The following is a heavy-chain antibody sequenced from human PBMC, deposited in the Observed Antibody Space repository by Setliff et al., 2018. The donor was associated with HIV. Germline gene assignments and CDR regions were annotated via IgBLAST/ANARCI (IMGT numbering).Heavy chain of an antibody. D-gene: IGHD6-6*01. CDR2: IYPGDSDT. CDR1: GYSFTSYW. V-gene: IGHV5-51*01. CDR3: AAAFSTSHAFDI. J-gene: IGHJ3*02. Sequence: PGASLKISCQGFGYSFTSYWIGWVRQMPGKGLEWMGIIYPGDSDTRYSPSFQGQVTISADKSISTAYLRWSSLKASETAMYYCAAAFSTSHAFDIWGRGTMVTVSS.